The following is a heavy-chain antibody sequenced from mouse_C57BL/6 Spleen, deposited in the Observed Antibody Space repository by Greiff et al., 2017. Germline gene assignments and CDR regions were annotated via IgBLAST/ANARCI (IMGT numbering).Heavy chain of an antibody. CDR2: IDPEDGET. J-gene: IGHJ2*01. V-gene: IGHV14-2*01. CDR3: ARGYFDY. CDR1: GFNIKDYY. Sequence: EVQLQQSGAELVKPGASVKLSCTASGFNIKDYYMHWVKQRTEQGLEWIGRIDPEDGETKYAPNFQGKATITADTSSNTAYLQLSSLTSEDTAVYYCARGYFDYWGQGTTLTVSS.